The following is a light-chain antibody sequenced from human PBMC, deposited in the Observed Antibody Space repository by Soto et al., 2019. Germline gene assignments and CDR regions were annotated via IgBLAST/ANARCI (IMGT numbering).Light chain of an antibody. V-gene: IGKV1-39*01. CDR1: QSISSY. Sequence: DIQMTQSPSSLSASVGDRVTITCRASQSISSYLNWYQQKPGKAPKLLIYAASSLQSVVPSRFSGSGSGTDFTLTISSLQPEDFPTYYCQQSYTTPQLTFGGGTKVEIK. J-gene: IGKJ4*01. CDR2: AAS. CDR3: QQSYTTPQLT.